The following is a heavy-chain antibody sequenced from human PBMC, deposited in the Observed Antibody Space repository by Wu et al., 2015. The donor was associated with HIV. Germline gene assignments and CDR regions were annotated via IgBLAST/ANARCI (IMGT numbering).Heavy chain of an antibody. CDR2: ISGHNGNT. J-gene: IGHJ5*02. Sequence: QVRLRQSGPEVRKPGDSLRISCTGSSFSFRTYGLSWVRQAPGQGLEWMGWISGHNGNTNYAQKFQGRVTMTTDTSTSTVYMELRSLRSDDTAVYYCARDQPWFDPWGQGTLVTVS. V-gene: IGHV1-18*01. CDR3: ARDQPWFDP. CDR1: SFSFRTYG.